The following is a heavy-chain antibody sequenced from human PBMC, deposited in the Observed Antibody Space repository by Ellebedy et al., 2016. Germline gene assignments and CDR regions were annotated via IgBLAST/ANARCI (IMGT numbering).Heavy chain of an antibody. V-gene: IGHV4-4*02. CDR1: GGSISSSNW. CDR3: ARSPFWQQLVPYYFGMDV. Sequence: SETLSLTCAVSGGSISSSNWWSWVRHSPGKGLEWIGEIYHSGTTNYIPALKSRVTISVDKSKNQFSLKLSSVTAADTGVYYCARSPFWQQLVPYYFGMDVWGQGTTVTVSS. D-gene: IGHD6-13*01. J-gene: IGHJ6*02. CDR2: IYHSGTT.